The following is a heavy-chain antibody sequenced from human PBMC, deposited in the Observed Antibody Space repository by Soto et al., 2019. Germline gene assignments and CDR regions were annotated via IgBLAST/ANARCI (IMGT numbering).Heavy chain of an antibody. CDR3: ARDYDSSGDY. CDR1: GGSVSTSSYY. CDR2: IYYSGST. V-gene: IGHV4-39*01. Sequence: QLQLQESGPGLVKPSETLSLTCTVSGGSVSTSSYYWGWIRQPPGKGLEWIGGIYYSGSTYYNPSLKSRVTISVATSKIQSSLKLSSVAAADTAVYYCARDYDSSGDYWGQGTLVTVSS. J-gene: IGHJ4*02. D-gene: IGHD3-22*01.